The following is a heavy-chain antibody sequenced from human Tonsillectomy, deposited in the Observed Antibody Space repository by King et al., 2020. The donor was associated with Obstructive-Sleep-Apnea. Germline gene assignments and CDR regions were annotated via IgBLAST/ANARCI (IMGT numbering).Heavy chain of an antibody. D-gene: IGHD6-13*01. Sequence: VQLVESGGTLVQPGGSLRLSCAASGFTFSSYAMSWVRQAPGKGLEWVSGMSSSGGSTYYADSVKGRFTISRDNSKNTLYLQLNSLRAEDTAVYYCAKERQQLLDYWGQGTLVTVSS. CDR2: MSSSGGST. CDR3: AKERQQLLDY. J-gene: IGHJ4*02. CDR1: GFTFSSYA. V-gene: IGHV3-23*04.